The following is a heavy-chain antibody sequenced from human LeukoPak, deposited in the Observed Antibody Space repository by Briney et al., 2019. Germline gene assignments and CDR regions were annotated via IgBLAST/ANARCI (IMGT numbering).Heavy chain of an antibody. CDR2: IFYVGDT. J-gene: IGHJ3*02. CDR1: GDSVSSSSYY. V-gene: IGHV4-39*01. Sequence: SETLSLTCTVSGDSVSSSSYYWGWIRHSPGKGLECIGTIFYVGDTYYNPSLESRVTISVDTSKNQFSLKLSSVTAADTAMYYCARSRHIVVVTARVAFDIWGQGTMVTVSS. D-gene: IGHD2-21*02. CDR3: ARSRHIVVVTARVAFDI.